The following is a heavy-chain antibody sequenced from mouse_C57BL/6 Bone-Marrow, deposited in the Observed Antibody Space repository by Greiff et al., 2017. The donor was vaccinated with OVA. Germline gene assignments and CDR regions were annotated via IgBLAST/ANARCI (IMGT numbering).Heavy chain of an antibody. V-gene: IGHV1-81*01. CDR2: IYPRSGNT. D-gene: IGHD1-1*01. CDR1: GYTFTSYG. J-gene: IGHJ2*01. Sequence: VQLQQSGAELARPGASVKLSCKASGYTFTSYGISWVKQSTGQGLEWIGEIYPRSGNTYYNEKFKGKATLTADKSSSTAYMELRSLTSEDSAVYFCARTGSGSSYFDYWGQGTTLTVSS. CDR3: ARTGSGSSYFDY.